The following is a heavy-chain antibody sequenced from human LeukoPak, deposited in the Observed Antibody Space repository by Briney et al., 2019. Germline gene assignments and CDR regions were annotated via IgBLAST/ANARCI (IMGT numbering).Heavy chain of an antibody. CDR3: AKRLGYCGGGSCPRDP. D-gene: IGHD2-15*01. CDR2: ISGSGGST. CDR1: GFTFSSYA. J-gene: IGHJ5*02. Sequence: GGSLRLSCAASGFTFSSYAMSWVRQAPGKGLEWVSAISGSGGSTYYADSVKGRFTISRDNSKNTLYLQMNSLRAEDTAVYYCAKRLGYCGGGSCPRDPWGQGTLVTVSS. V-gene: IGHV3-23*01.